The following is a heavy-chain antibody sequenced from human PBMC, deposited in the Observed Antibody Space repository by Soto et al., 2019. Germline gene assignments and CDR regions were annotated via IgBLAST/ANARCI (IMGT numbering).Heavy chain of an antibody. Sequence: EVQVLESGGGLVQPGGSLRLSCAATGFPFSDFAMSWVRQAQGKGLEWVSRIYGGGNGPHYADSVKGRVTISRDNYKNTLYLQMNSLRAEDKAVYYCAKIEGMDPWAYSFDYGGQGTLVTVSS. D-gene: IGHD2-2*03. J-gene: IGHJ4*02. CDR1: GFPFSDFA. V-gene: IGHV3-23*01. CDR2: IYGGGNGP. CDR3: AKIEGMDPWAYSFDY.